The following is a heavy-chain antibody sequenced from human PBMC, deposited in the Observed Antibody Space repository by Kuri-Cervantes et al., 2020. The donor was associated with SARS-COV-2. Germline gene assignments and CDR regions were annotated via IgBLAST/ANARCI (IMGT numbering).Heavy chain of an antibody. J-gene: IGHJ4*02. D-gene: IGHD2-2*02. CDR2: IRKTGSYA. V-gene: IGHV3-11*06. CDR3: ARDLANCSDTSWYNFGL. CDR1: GFTFGDYF. Sequence: GESLKISCAASGFTFGDYFMSWIRQAPGQGLEWVSYIRKTGSYANYVDSVRGRFTISRDNAKNSLYLQMNSLRAEDTAVYYCARDLANCSDTSWYNFGLWGQGALVTVSS.